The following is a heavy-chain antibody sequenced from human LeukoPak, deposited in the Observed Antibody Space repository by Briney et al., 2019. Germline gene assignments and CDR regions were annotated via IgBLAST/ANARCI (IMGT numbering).Heavy chain of an antibody. D-gene: IGHD3-3*01. CDR2: ISWNSGSI. V-gene: IGHV3-9*03. CDR3: AKGSPKGDFWSDYLYYFDY. J-gene: IGHJ4*02. CDR1: GFTFDDYA. Sequence: PGGSLRLSCAASGFTFDDYAMHWVRQAPGKGLEWVSGISWNSGSIGYADSVKGRFTISRDNAKNSLYLQMNSLRAEDMALYYCAKGSPKGDFWSDYLYYFDYWGQGTLVTVSS.